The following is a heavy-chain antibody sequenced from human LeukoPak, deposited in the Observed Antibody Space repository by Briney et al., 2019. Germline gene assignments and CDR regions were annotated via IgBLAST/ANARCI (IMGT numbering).Heavy chain of an antibody. CDR2: IYYSGST. Sequence: PSETLSLTCTVSGGSISSSSYCWGWIRQPPGKGLEWIGSIYYSGSTYYNPSLKSRVTISVDTSKNQFSLKLSSVTAADTAVYYCARLRNYYDSSGYYSFRYFDYWGQGTLVTISS. J-gene: IGHJ4*02. D-gene: IGHD3-22*01. CDR3: ARLRNYYDSSGYYSFRYFDY. CDR1: GGSISSSSYC. V-gene: IGHV4-39*01.